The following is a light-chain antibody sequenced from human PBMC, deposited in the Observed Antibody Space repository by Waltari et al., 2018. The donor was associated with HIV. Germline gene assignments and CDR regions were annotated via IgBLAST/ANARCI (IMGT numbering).Light chain of an antibody. V-gene: IGKV3-15*01. Sequence: EIVMTQSPVTLSVSPGERATLPCRASQSVSNNLAWYQQKPGQAPRLLIYGASTRATGIPARFSGSGSGTEFTLTISSLQSEDFAVYYCQQYNKWPPFTFGPGTKVDIK. CDR1: QSVSNN. CDR3: QQYNKWPPFT. J-gene: IGKJ3*01. CDR2: GAS.